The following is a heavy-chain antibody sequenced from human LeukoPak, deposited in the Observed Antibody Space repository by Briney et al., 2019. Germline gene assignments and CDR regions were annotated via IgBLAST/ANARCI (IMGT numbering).Heavy chain of an antibody. D-gene: IGHD2-2*01. Sequence: GGSLRLSCAASGFTFSSYGMHWVRQAPGKGLEWVAFIRYDGSNKYYADSVKGRFTISRDNSKNTLYLQMTSLRAEDTAVYYCAKGYCSSTSCYALDYWGQGTLVTVSS. CDR3: AKGYCSSTSCYALDY. CDR1: GFTFSSYG. CDR2: IRYDGSNK. J-gene: IGHJ4*02. V-gene: IGHV3-30*02.